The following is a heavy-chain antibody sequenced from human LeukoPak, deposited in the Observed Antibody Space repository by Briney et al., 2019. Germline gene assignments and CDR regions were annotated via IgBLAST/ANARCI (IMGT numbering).Heavy chain of an antibody. Sequence: ASVKVSCKASGGTFSSYAVSWVRQAPGQGLEWMGGIIPIFGTANYAQKFQGRVTTTTDESTSTAYMELSSLRSEDTAVYYCARVTIVYYYMDVWGKGTTVTVSS. V-gene: IGHV1-69*05. CDR2: IIPIFGTA. CDR3: ARVTIVYYYMDV. D-gene: IGHD3-16*02. CDR1: GGTFSSYA. J-gene: IGHJ6*03.